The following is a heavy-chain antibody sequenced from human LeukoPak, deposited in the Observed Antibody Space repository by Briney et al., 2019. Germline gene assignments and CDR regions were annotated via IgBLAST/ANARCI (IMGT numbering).Heavy chain of an antibody. Sequence: ASVKVSCKASGYTFTSYYMHWVRQAPRQGLEWMGTINPSGGSTTYAQKFQGRVTLTRDTSTSTDYMELSSLGSEDMAVYYCARRENGMDVWGQGTTVTVSS. CDR1: GYTFTSYY. CDR3: ARRENGMDV. D-gene: IGHD5-24*01. J-gene: IGHJ6*02. V-gene: IGHV1-46*01. CDR2: INPSGGST.